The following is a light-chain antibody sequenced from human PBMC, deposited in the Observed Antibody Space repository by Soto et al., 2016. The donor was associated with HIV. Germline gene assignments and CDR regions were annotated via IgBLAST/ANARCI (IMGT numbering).Light chain of an antibody. CDR1: QSISKY. CDR2: AAS. CDR3: LQDYTYPYT. V-gene: IGKV1-39*01. Sequence: DIQLTQSPSSLSASVGDRVTITCRSSQSISKYLNWYQQKPGKAPKLLIYAASSLQSGVPSRFSGSESGTDFTLTISSLQPEDFASYYCLQDYTYPYTFGQGTRLVIK. J-gene: IGKJ2*01.